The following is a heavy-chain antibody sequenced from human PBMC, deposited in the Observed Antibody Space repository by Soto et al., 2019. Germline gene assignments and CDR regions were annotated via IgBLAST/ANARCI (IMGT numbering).Heavy chain of an antibody. D-gene: IGHD5-12*01. J-gene: IGHJ4*02. Sequence: SETLSLTCTVSGESISSSDYYWGWIRQPPGKGLHWIGNIYYSGSTSYNASLKSRVTISVDTSKNQFSLKLTSVTAADTAIYYCARLADGYNIDYWGQGTLVTVSS. CDR2: IYYSGST. V-gene: IGHV4-39*01. CDR3: ARLADGYNIDY. CDR1: GESISSSDYY.